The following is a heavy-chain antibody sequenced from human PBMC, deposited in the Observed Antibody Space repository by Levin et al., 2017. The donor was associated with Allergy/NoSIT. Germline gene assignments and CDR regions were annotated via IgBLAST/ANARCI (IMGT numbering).Heavy chain of an antibody. CDR3: VRRDHLTSGSPR. D-gene: IGHD3-10*01. CDR1: GGSVSSTTYY. J-gene: IGHJ4*02. Sequence: SQTLSLTCTVSGGSVSSTTYYWGWIRQPPGKGLEWIGNIYYGGNTFYNPSLKSRVTISVDTSMNQFSLKLRSVTAADTAVYYCVRRDHLTSGSPRWGQGTLVTVSS. V-gene: IGHV4-39*07. CDR2: IYYGGNT.